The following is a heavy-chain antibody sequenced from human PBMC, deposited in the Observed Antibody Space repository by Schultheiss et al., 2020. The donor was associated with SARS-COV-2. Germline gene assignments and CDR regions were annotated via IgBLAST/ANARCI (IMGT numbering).Heavy chain of an antibody. CDR3: ARRTGPYGMDV. J-gene: IGHJ6*02. CDR2: INAGNGNT. D-gene: IGHD1-14*01. Sequence: ASVKVSCKASGYTFTSYGISWVRQAPGQGLEWMGWINAGNGNTKYSQKFQGRVTMTRDTSISTAYMELSSLRSEDTAVYYCARRTGPYGMDVWGQGTTVTVSS. CDR1: GYTFTSYG. V-gene: IGHV1-18*01.